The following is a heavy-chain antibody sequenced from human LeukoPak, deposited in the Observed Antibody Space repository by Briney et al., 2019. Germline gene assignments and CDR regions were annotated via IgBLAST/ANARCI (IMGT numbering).Heavy chain of an antibody. D-gene: IGHD2-15*01. Sequence: GRSLRLSCAASGFTFDDYAMHWVRQAPGKGLEWVSGISWNSGSIGYADSVKGRFTISRDNAKNSMYLQMNSLRAEDTALYYCAKDLGPDIVVVVAADAGFDYWGQGTLVTVSS. CDR3: AKDLGPDIVVVVAADAGFDY. J-gene: IGHJ4*02. V-gene: IGHV3-9*01. CDR2: ISWNSGSI. CDR1: GFTFDDYA.